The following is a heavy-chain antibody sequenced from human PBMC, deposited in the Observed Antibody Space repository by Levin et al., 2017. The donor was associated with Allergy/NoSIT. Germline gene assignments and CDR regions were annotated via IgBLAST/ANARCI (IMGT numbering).Heavy chain of an antibody. V-gene: IGHV4-59*01. J-gene: IGHJ6*02. CDR1: GGSISSYY. Sequence: SETLSLTCTVPGGSISSYYWSWIRQPPGKGLEWIGYIYYSGSTNYNPSLKSRVTISVDTSKNQFSLKLSSVTAADTAVYYCATLYHSSSVYYYYGMDVWGQGTTVTVSS. CDR3: ATLYHSSSVYYYYGMDV. CDR2: IYYSGST. D-gene: IGHD6-6*01.